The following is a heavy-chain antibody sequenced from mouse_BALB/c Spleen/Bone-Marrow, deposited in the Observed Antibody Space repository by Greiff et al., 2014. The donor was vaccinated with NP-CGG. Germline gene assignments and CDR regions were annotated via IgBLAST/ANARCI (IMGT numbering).Heavy chain of an antibody. Sequence: VQLQQSGAELARPGASVKLSCKASGYTFTSYWMQWVKQRPGQGLEWIGAIYPGDGDTRYTQKFKGKATLTADKSSSTAYMQLSSLASEDSAVYYCASQGDYGSFDYWGQSTTLTVSS. V-gene: IGHV1-87*01. D-gene: IGHD1-1*02. CDR2: IYPGDGDT. CDR1: GYTFTSYW. CDR3: ASQGDYGSFDY. J-gene: IGHJ2*01.